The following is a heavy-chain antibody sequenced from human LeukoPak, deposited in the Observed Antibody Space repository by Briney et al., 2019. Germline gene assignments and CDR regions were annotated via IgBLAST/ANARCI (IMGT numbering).Heavy chain of an antibody. CDR2: THDSGNS. V-gene: IGHV4-61*10. Sequence: PSETLSLTCTVSGGSISSGSYYWSWIGQPAGKGLEWIGYTHDSGNSNYNPSLRSRVTISIDTSKNQFSLKLTSVTAADTAVYYCARDRSAAPADYWGQGTLVTVSS. D-gene: IGHD6-13*01. CDR3: ARDRSAAPADY. J-gene: IGHJ4*02. CDR1: GGSISSGSYY.